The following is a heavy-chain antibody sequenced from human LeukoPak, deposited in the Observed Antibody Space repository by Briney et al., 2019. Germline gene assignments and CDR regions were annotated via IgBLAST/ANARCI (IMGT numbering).Heavy chain of an antibody. V-gene: IGHV3-7*01. CDR1: EFTFSTNW. CDR2: IRQDGSEK. D-gene: IGHD1-7*01. CDR3: ATDLTGTTYDY. J-gene: IGHJ4*02. Sequence: GGSLRLSCAASEFTFSTNWMSWVRQTPGKGLEWVANIRQDGSEKYYVDSVKGRFTISRDNAKNSLYLQMNTLRAEDTAVYYCATDLTGTTYDYWGQGSLVTVSS.